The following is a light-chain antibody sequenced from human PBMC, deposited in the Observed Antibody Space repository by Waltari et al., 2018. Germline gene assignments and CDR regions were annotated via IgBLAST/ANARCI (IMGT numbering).Light chain of an antibody. V-gene: IGKV1-33*01. CDR2: DAS. CDR1: HDISDY. CDR3: QQHDNPPFT. J-gene: IGKJ2*01. Sequence: DIQMTQSPSSLSASVGDTVTITCQANHDISDYLNWYQQKPGTAPNLLITDASHLEAGVPSRFSGSGYGTDFTFTISSLQPEDFATYYCQQHDNPPFTFGQGTKLEIK.